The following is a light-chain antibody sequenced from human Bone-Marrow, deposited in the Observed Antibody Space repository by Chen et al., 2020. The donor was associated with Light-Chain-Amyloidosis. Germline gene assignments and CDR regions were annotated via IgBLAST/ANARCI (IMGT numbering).Light chain of an antibody. J-gene: IGKJ1*01. Sequence: DIVMTQSPDSLAVSLGERATINYKSSQSLLYTSNNKNYLTWYQQKPGQPPKLLIHWASTRESGVPDRFSGSGSGTDFTLTISSLQAEDVAVYYCQQYYSSPRWTFGQGTRVEIK. CDR3: QQYYSSPRWT. CDR1: QSLLYTSNNKNY. CDR2: WAS. V-gene: IGKV4-1*01.